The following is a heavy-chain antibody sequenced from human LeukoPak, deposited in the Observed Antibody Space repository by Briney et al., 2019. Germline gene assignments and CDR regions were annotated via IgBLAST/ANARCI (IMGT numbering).Heavy chain of an antibody. CDR3: ARGMVRAKTDYYYYMDV. Sequence: GASVKVSCKASGYTFTSYGISWVRQAPGQGLEWMGWINTNTGNPTYAQGFTGRFVFSLDTSVSTAYLQISSLKAEDTAVYYCARGMVRAKTDYYYYMDVWGKGTTITVSS. V-gene: IGHV7-4-1*02. CDR2: INTNTGNP. J-gene: IGHJ6*03. D-gene: IGHD3-10*01. CDR1: GYTFTSYG.